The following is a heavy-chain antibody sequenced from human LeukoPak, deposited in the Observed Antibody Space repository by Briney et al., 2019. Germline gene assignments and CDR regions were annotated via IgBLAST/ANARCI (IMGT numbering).Heavy chain of an antibody. D-gene: IGHD1-26*01. CDR3: ARTMSGSYREKFDY. V-gene: IGHV3-48*03. CDR1: GFTFSSYE. J-gene: IGHJ4*02. Sequence: GGSLRLSCAASGFTFSSYEMNWVRQAPGKGLEWVSYISSSGSTTYYADSVKGRFTISRDNAKNSPYLQMNSLRAEDTAVYYCARTMSGSYREKFDYWGQGTLVTVSS. CDR2: ISSSGSTT.